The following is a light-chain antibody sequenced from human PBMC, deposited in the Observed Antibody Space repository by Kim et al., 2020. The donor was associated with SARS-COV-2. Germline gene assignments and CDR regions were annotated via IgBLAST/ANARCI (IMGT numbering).Light chain of an antibody. CDR2: SAS. J-gene: IGKJ1*01. V-gene: IGKV3-11*01. CDR3: QLRSNWPPWT. CDR1: QSVSRY. Sequence: EIVLTQSPATLSLSPGERATLSCRASQSVSRYVAWYQQKPGQAPRLLIYSASNRATGTPARFSGSGSGTDFTLTISSLEPEDFAVYYCQLRSNWPPWTFGQGTKVDIK.